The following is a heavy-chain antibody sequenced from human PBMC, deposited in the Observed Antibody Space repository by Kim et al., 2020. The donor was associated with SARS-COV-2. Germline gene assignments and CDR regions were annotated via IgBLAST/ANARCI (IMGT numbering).Heavy chain of an antibody. Sequence: GGSLRLSCAASGFTFDDYAMHWVRQAPGKGLEWVSGISWNSGSIGYADSVKGRFTISRDNAKNSLYLQMNSLRAEDTALYYCAKDHGSGWLGGWFDPWGQGTLVTVSS. D-gene: IGHD6-19*01. CDR1: GFTFDDYA. J-gene: IGHJ5*02. CDR2: ISWNSGSI. V-gene: IGHV3-9*01. CDR3: AKDHGSGWLGGWFDP.